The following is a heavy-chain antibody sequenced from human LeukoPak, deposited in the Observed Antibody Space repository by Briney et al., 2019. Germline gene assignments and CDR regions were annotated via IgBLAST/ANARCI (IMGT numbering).Heavy chain of an antibody. CDR3: ARTRFSITMVRGVPNWFDP. D-gene: IGHD3-10*01. Sequence: ASVKVSCKASGGTFSSYAISWVRQAPGQGLEWMGGIIPIFGTANYAQKFQGRVTITTDESTSTAYMELSSLRSEDTAVYYCARTRFSITMVRGVPNWFDPWGQGTLVTVSS. CDR2: IIPIFGTA. CDR1: GGTFSSYA. V-gene: IGHV1-69*05. J-gene: IGHJ5*02.